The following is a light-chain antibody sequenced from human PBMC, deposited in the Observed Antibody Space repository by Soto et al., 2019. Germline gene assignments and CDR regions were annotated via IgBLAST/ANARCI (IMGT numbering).Light chain of an antibody. Sequence: DIQMTQSPSSLSASVGDRVTITCRTRQSISRYLNWYQQKPGRAPKLLIYGATTLESGVPSRFSGSGSGTDFTLTINNLQPEDFASYFCQESYSTPLTFGGGTKVDI. CDR3: QESYSTPLT. V-gene: IGKV1-39*01. CDR1: QSISRY. CDR2: GAT. J-gene: IGKJ4*01.